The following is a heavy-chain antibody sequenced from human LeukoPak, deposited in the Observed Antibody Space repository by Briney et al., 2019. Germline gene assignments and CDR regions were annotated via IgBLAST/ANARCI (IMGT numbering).Heavy chain of an antibody. Sequence: SETLSLTCTVSGGSISSSSYYWGWIRQPPGKGLEWIGSIYYSGSTYYNPSLKSRVTISVDTSKNQFSLKLSSVTAADTAVYYCARRLLRGGYPYCSSTSCYEDAFDIWGQGTMVTVSS. CDR1: GGSISSSSYY. CDR2: IYYSGST. CDR3: ARRLLRGGYPYCSSTSCYEDAFDI. J-gene: IGHJ3*02. V-gene: IGHV4-39*01. D-gene: IGHD2-2*01.